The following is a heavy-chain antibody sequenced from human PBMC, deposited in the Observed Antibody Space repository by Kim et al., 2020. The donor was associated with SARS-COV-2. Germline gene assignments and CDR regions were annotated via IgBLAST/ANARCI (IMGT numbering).Heavy chain of an antibody. V-gene: IGHV3-43*01. J-gene: IGHJ4*02. CDR3: AKDNGRFGKFLFYYFDH. CDR2: INWDGGST. Sequence: GGSLRLSCAASGFTFDDYTMHWVRQAPGKGLEWVSLINWDGGSTYYADSVKGRFTISRDNSKNSLYLQMNSLRTEDTALYYCAKDNGRFGKFLFYYFDHWGQGTLVTVSS. D-gene: IGHD3-10*01. CDR1: GFTFDDYT.